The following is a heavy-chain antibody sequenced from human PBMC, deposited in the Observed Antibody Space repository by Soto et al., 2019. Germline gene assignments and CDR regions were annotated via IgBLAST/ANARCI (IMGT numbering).Heavy chain of an antibody. CDR2: IKLDGREK. J-gene: IGHJ3*02. V-gene: IGHV3-7*03. Sequence: GGSLRLSCSASGFIFRRYWMAWVRQAPGKGLEWVATIKLDGREKNYLDSVEGRFTISIDGSKNTLYLQMNSLTAGDTAVYYCAKATATGGGAFDICGQGTMVTISS. CDR1: GFIFRRYW. CDR3: AKATATGGGAFDI. D-gene: IGHD2-8*02.